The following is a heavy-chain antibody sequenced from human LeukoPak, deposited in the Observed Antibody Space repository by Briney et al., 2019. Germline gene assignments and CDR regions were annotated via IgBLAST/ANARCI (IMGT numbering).Heavy chain of an antibody. J-gene: IGHJ4*02. Sequence: ASVKVSCKASGYTFTSYGISWVRQAPGPGLEWMGWISAYNGNTNYAQKLQGRVTMTTDTSTSTAYMELRSLRSDDTAVYYCARGGDIVVVTAIVPFDYWGQGTLVTVSS. CDR2: ISAYNGNT. CDR1: GYTFTSYG. D-gene: IGHD2-21*02. V-gene: IGHV1-18*04. CDR3: ARGGDIVVVTAIVPFDY.